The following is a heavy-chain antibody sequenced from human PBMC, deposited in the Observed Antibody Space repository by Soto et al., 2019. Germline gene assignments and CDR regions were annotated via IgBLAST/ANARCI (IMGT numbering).Heavy chain of an antibody. CDR3: VRAAGYSGNDYVYYYGMDV. V-gene: IGHV3-33*01. CDR2: VWYDGGNK. Sequence: QVQLVESGGGVVQPGRSLRLSCAASGFTFSSYGMHWVRQAPGKGLEWVALVWYDGGNKYYADSVKGRFTISSDNSKNTLDLQMNSLRDEDTSVYYCVRAAGYSGNDYVYYYGMDVWGQGTTVTVSS. D-gene: IGHD5-12*01. CDR1: GFTFSSYG. J-gene: IGHJ6*02.